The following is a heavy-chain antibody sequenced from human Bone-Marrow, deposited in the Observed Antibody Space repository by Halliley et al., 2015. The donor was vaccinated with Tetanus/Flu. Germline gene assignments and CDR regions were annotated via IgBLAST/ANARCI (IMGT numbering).Heavy chain of an antibody. CDR2: VSFDGPKK. V-gene: IGHV3-30*09. Sequence: AASGFTFSRYAMHWVRQAPGKGLEWVSLVSFDGPKKFYADSVKGRFAISRDNSHDTLYLRMDSLTTEDTAIYYCAKARRSPDFYFAMDVWGQGTTVIVSS. J-gene: IGHJ6*02. CDR3: AKARRSPDFYFAMDV. CDR1: GFTFSRYA.